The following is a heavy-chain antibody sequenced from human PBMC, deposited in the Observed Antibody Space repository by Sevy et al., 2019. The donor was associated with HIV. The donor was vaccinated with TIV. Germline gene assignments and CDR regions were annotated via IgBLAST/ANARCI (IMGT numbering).Heavy chain of an antibody. J-gene: IGHJ4*02. CDR3: ARGGYYYDNAAYYALDS. CDR2: IWSDGRLE. D-gene: IGHD3-22*01. V-gene: IGHV3-33*01. CDR1: GFTFSNYA. Sequence: GGSLRLSCAATGFTFSNYAMHWVRQTPGKGLEWVAIIWSDGRLENHGYSVKGRFTISRDNSKNTLYLQMNNVRVEDTAVYYCARGGYYYDNAAYYALDSWGQGTLVTVSS.